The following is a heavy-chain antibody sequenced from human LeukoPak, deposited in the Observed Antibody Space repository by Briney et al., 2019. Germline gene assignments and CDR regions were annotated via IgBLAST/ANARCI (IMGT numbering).Heavy chain of an antibody. V-gene: IGHV1-69*13. J-gene: IGHJ6*03. CDR3: ARSVRSDIVVVPAERSKRYYYYYYMDV. CDR2: IIPIFGTA. Sequence: GASVKVSCKASGGTFSSYAISWVRQAPGQGLEWMGGIIPIFGTANYAQKFQGRVTITADESTSTAYMELSSLRSEDTAVYYCARSVRSDIVVVPAERSKRYYYYYYMDVWGKGTTVTISS. CDR1: GGTFSSYA. D-gene: IGHD2-2*01.